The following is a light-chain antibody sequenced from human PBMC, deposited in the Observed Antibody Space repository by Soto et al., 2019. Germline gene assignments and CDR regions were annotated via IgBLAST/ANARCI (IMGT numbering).Light chain of an antibody. CDR3: QQRSKWPLT. J-gene: IGKJ4*01. V-gene: IGKV1-39*01. CDR2: AAS. Sequence: IQMTESPSSLSASVEARVTIPCRASQSISSYLNWYQQKPGKAPKLLIYAASSLQSGVPSRFSGSGSGTDFTLTISSLEPEDFAVYHCQQRSKWPLTFGGGTKVDI. CDR1: QSISSY.